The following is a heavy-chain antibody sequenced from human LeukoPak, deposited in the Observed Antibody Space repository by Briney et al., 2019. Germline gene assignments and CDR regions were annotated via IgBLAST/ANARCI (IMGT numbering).Heavy chain of an antibody. CDR3: ATGLVRSEDY. Sequence: ASVKVSCKASGGTFSSYAISWVRQAPGKGLEWMGGFDPEDGETIYAQKFQGRVTMTKDTSTDTAYMELSSLRSEDTAVYYCATGLVRSEDYWGQGTLVTVSS. V-gene: IGHV1-24*01. J-gene: IGHJ4*02. CDR1: GGTFSSYA. CDR2: FDPEDGET.